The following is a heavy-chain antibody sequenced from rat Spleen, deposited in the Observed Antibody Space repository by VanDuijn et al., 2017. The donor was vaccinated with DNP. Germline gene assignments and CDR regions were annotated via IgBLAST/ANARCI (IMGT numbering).Heavy chain of an antibody. V-gene: IGHV5S13*01. CDR2: INANGGST. CDR1: GFTFSNYG. D-gene: IGHD4-3*01. J-gene: IGHJ2*01. CDR3: AKNSGYYFDY. Sequence: EVELVGSGGGLVQSGRSLKISCAASGFTFSNYGMAWVRQAPKKGLEWVTSINANGGSTSYRDSVKGRFTISRDNAKNTLYLQMNSLRSEDTATYYCAKNSGYYFDYWGQGVMVTVSS.